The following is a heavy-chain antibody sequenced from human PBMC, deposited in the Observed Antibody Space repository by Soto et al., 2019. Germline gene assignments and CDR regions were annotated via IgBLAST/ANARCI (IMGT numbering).Heavy chain of an antibody. CDR2: INPNSGGT. CDR1: GYTFTGYY. V-gene: IGHV1-2*04. J-gene: IGHJ4*02. Sequence: ASVKVSCKASGYTFTGYYMHWVRQAPGQGLEWMGWINPNSGGTNYAQKFQGWVTMTRDTSISTAYMELSRLRSDDTAVYYCARGRGLRYFDRLYQVDYWGQGTLVTVSS. CDR3: ARGRGLRYFDRLYQVDY. D-gene: IGHD3-9*01.